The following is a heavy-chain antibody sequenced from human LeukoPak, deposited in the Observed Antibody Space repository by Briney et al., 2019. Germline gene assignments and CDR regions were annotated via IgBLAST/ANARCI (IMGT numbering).Heavy chain of an antibody. CDR3: AKGSSGYIYGDY. CDR2: IWYDGSNK. CDR1: GFTFSSYG. D-gene: IGHD5-18*01. J-gene: IGHJ4*02. Sequence: GGSLRLSCAASGFTFSSYGMHWVRQAPGKGLEWVAVIWYDGSNKYYADSVKGRFTISRDNSKNTLYLQMNSLRAEDTAIYYCAKGSSGYIYGDYWGQGTLVTVSS. V-gene: IGHV3-33*06.